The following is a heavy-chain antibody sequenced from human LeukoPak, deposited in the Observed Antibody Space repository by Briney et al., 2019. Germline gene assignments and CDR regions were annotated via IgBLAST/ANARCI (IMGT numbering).Heavy chain of an antibody. V-gene: IGHV3-30*02. Sequence: PGGSLRLSCAASGFTFSSYGMHWVRQAPGKGLEWVAFIRYDGSNKYYADSVKGRFTISRDNSKNTLYLQMNSLRAEDTAVYYCAKEEEYSSSWYPDAFDIWGQGTMVTVSS. CDR2: IRYDGSNK. J-gene: IGHJ3*02. CDR3: AKEEEYSSSWYPDAFDI. D-gene: IGHD6-13*01. CDR1: GFTFSSYG.